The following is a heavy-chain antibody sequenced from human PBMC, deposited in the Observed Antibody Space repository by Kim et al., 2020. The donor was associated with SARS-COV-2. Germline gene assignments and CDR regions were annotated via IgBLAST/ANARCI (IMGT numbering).Heavy chain of an antibody. CDR1: GGSVSSGSYY. V-gene: IGHV4-61*01. Sequence: SETLSLTCTVSGGSVSSGSYYWSWIRQPPGKGLEWIGYIYYSGGTNYNPSLKSRVTISVDTSKNQFSLKLSSVTAAGTAVNYGAGDQSSYYGSGIFSGY. CDR2: IYYSGGT. D-gene: IGHD3-10*01. J-gene: IGHJ2*01. CDR3: AGDQSSYYGSGIFSGY.